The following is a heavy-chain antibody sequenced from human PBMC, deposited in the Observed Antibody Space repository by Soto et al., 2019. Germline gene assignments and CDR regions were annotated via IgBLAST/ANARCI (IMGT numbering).Heavy chain of an antibody. CDR3: ARRDFGGNSHLRI. CDR1: GYMFSNYG. J-gene: IGHJ3*02. D-gene: IGHD2-21*02. Sequence: QVQLVQSGAEVKKPGASVKVSCKASGYMFSNYGISWVRQAPGHGLEGMGWISAYTGSTNYAQKVQDRVTMTTDTSTKTAYMELRSLSFEDTAVYFCARRDFGGNSHLRIGGQGTMVTVSS. CDR2: ISAYTGST. V-gene: IGHV1-18*04.